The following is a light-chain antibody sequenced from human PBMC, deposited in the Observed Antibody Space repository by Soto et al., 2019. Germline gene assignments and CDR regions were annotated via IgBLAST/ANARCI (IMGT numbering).Light chain of an antibody. CDR3: QQYYSPPPT. J-gene: IGKJ3*01. CDR2: WAS. Sequence: IVMTQSPDSLAVSLGERATINCKSSQSVLYSSNNKNYLAWYQQKLGQPPKLLIYWASTRESGVPDRFSGSGSGTDFTLTISSLQAEDVAVYYCQQYYSPPPTFGPGTKVDVK. CDR1: QSVLYSSNNKNY. V-gene: IGKV4-1*01.